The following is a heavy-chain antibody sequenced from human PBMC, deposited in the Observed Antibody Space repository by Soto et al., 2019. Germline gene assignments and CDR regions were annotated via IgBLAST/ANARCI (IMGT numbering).Heavy chain of an antibody. V-gene: IGHV3-73*01. CDR2: IRSKANSYAT. J-gene: IGHJ4*02. D-gene: IGHD6-6*01. Sequence: GGSLRLSCAASGFTFSGSAMHWVRQASGKGLEWVGRIRSKANSYATAYAASVKGRFTISRDDSKNTAYLQMNSLKTEDTAVYYCIPSRGISNLAARDLGYWGQGXLVTVSS. CDR1: GFTFSGSA. CDR3: IPSRGISNLAARDLGY.